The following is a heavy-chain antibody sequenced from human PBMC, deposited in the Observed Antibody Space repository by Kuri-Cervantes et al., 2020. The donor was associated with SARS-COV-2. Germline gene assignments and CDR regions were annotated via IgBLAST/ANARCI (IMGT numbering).Heavy chain of an antibody. CDR2: ISSSGSTI. J-gene: IGHJ3*02. D-gene: IGHD1-26*01. V-gene: IGHV3-48*03. CDR3: ARGQENSGSFRSMGIGAFDI. CDR1: GFTFSSYE. Sequence: GGSLRLSCAASGFTFSSYEMNWVRQAPGKGLEWVSYISSSGSTIYYADSVKGRSTISRDNSKNTLYLQMNSLRAEDTAVYYCARGQENSGSFRSMGIGAFDIWGQGTMVTVSS.